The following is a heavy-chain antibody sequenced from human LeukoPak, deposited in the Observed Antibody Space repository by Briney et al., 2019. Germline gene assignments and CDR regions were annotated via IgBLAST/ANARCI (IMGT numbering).Heavy chain of an antibody. CDR2: IYYSGGT. J-gene: IGHJ4*02. D-gene: IGHD3-16*01. V-gene: IGHV4-59*01. CDR3: ARCTDSGGVDY. Sequence: PSETLSLTCTVSGGSISSYYWSWIRQPPGKGLEWIGYIYYSGGTNYNPSLKSRVTISVDTSKNQFSLKLSSVTAADTAVYYCARCTDSGGVDYWGQGTLVTIPS. CDR1: GGSISSYY.